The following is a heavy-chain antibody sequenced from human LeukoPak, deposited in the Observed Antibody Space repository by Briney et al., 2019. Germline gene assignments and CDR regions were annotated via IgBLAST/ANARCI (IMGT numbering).Heavy chain of an antibody. CDR2: IITLFGTQTT. V-gene: IGHV1-69*01. D-gene: IGHD3-22*01. CDR3: ARGRDNVDYYDTSGFPFSFEY. CDR1: GGSFSTYA. J-gene: IGHJ4*02. Sequence: SVKLSCKASGGSFSTYAINWVRQAPGQGHEWMGVIITLFGTQTTSFAQMLQGRDTITADESTTTASREVTSRRSEDTGVYHCARGRDNVDYYDTSGFPFSFEYWGQGTLVTVSS.